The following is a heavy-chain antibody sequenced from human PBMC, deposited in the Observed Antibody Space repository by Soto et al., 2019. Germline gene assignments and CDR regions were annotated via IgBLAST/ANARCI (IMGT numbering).Heavy chain of an antibody. CDR1: GFTFSSYA. Sequence: PGGSLRLSCAASGFTFSSYAMSWVRQAPGKGLEWVSVISGSGGSTHYADSVKGRSTISRDNSKNTLYLQMNSLRAEDTAVYYCARDRYPFDYWGQGTLVTVSS. D-gene: IGHD2-2*02. CDR2: ISGSGGST. J-gene: IGHJ4*02. V-gene: IGHV3-23*01. CDR3: ARDRYPFDY.